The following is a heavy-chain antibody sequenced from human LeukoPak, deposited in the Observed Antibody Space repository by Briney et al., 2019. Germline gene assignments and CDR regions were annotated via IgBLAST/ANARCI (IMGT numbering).Heavy chain of an antibody. J-gene: IGHJ4*02. CDR2: INPNSGGT. CDR3: ARTGGYSYGYRSFHNY. V-gene: IGHV1-2*02. D-gene: IGHD5-18*01. CDR1: GYTFTGYY. Sequence: EASVKVSCKASGYTFTGYYMHWVRQAPGQGLEWMGWINPNSGGTNYAQKFQGRVTMTRDTSISTAYMELSRLRSDDTAVYYCARTGGYSYGYRSFHNYWGQGTLVTVSS.